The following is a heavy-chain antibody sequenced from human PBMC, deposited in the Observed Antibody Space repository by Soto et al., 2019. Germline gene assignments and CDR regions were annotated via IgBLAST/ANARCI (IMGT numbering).Heavy chain of an antibody. V-gene: IGHV4-59*01. CDR3: ARDRGPHSYADY. J-gene: IGHJ4*02. CDR2: IYSSGST. Sequence: VQLEESGPGLVKPSETLSLTCTVSGGSINTYYWSWIRQPPGKGLEWVGYIYSSGSTNYNPSLKSRVTISVDTSKNQFSLKLYSVTAADTAVYYCARDRGPHSYADYWGQGALVTVSS. D-gene: IGHD5-18*01. CDR1: GGSINTYY.